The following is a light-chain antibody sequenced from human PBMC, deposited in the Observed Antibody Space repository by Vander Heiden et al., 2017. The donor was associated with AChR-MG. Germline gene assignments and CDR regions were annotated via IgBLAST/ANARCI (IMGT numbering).Light chain of an antibody. V-gene: IGKV1-39*01. CDR2: AAS. Sequence: DSQITQSPSSLSASVGDRVTITCRASQSIDIYLNWYHQMPGKAPKLLIYAASNLQSGVPSRFSGSGSGTDFALTISSLQPEDAATYYCQQSQSTPTFGQGTRLEIK. J-gene: IGKJ5*01. CDR1: QSIDIY. CDR3: QQSQSTPT.